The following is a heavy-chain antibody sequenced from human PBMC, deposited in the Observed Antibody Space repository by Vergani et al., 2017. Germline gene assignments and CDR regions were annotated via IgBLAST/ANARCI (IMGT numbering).Heavy chain of an antibody. CDR3: AGLLTGYQYYFDY. D-gene: IGHD3-9*01. J-gene: IGHJ4*02. V-gene: IGHV3-23*01. CDR2: ISARYPST. Sequence: EVQLLQSGGGVIQPGGSVRLSCAASGFTFSACPMTWVRQAPGKGLEWVSAISARYPSTYYADSVKGRFTISRDNSKNTLYLQMNSLRAEDTAVYYCAGLLTGYQYYFDYWGQGTLVTVSS. CDR1: GFTFSACP.